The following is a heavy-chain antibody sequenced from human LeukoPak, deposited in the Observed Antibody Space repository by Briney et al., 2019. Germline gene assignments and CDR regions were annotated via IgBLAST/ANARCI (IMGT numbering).Heavy chain of an antibody. V-gene: IGHV3-21*04. CDR2: ISSSSSYI. CDR3: AVVAATFGP. CDR1: GFTFSSYS. J-gene: IGHJ5*02. Sequence: GGSLRLSCAASGFTFSSYSMNWVRQAPGKGLEWVSSISSSSSYIYYADPVKGRFTISRDNAKNSLYLQMNSLRAEDTAVYYCAVVAATFGPWGQGTLVTVSS. D-gene: IGHD2-15*01.